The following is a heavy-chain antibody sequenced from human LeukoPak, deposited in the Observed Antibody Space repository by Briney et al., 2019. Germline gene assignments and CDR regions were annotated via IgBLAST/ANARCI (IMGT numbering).Heavy chain of an antibody. CDR3: ATSITIFGVVILDY. CDR1: GGTFSSYA. CDR2: INPNSGGT. V-gene: IGHV1-2*02. D-gene: IGHD3-3*01. Sequence: ASVKVSCKASGGTFSSYAISWVRQAPGQGLEWMGWINPNSGGTNYAQKFQGRVTMTRDTSISTAYMELSRLRSDDTAVYYCATSITIFGVVILDYWGQGTLVTVSS. J-gene: IGHJ4*02.